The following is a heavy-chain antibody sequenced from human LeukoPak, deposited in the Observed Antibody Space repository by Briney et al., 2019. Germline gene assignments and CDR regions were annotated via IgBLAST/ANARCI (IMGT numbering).Heavy chain of an antibody. CDR2: IYYSGST. CDR3: ARDSGGGSYDFWSGYPTGWFDP. V-gene: IGHV4-59*01. J-gene: IGHJ5*02. CDR1: GGSISSYY. Sequence: SETLSLTCTVSGGSISSYYWSWIRQPPGKGLEWIGYIYYSGSTNYNPSLKSRVTISVDTSKNQFSLKLSSVTAADTAVYYCARDSGGGSYDFWSGYPTGWFDPWGQGTLVTVSS. D-gene: IGHD3-3*01.